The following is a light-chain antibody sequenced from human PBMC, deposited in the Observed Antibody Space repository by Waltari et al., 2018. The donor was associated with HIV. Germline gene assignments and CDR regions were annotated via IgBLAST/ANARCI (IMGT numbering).Light chain of an antibody. CDR2: SNN. CDR3: AAWDDSLNGVV. CDR1: NSTIGSTT. V-gene: IGLV1-44*01. J-gene: IGLJ2*01. Sequence: QSVLTQPPSASGTPGQRVTISCSGSNSTIGSTTVNCYQQLPGTAPQLLIYSNNQRPSGVPDRFSGSKSGTSASLSISGLQSEDEADYYCAAWDDSLNGVVFGGGTKLTVL.